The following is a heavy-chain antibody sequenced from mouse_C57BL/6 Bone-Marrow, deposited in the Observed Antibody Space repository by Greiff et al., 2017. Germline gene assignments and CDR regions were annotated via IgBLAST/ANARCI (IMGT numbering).Heavy chain of an antibody. CDR1: GYTFTDYN. CDR3: ARGDYYGSSPCYAMDY. Sequence: EVKLMESGPELVKPGASVKIPCKASGYTFTDYNMDWVKQSHGKSLEWIGDINPNNGGTIYNQKFKGKATLTVDKSSSTAYMELRSLTSEDTAVYYCARGDYYGSSPCYAMDYWGQGTSVTVSS. CDR2: INPNNGGT. V-gene: IGHV1-18*01. J-gene: IGHJ4*01. D-gene: IGHD1-1*01.